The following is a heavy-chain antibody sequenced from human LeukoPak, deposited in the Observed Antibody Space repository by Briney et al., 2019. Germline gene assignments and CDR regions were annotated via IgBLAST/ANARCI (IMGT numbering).Heavy chain of an antibody. D-gene: IGHD2-2*02. J-gene: IGHJ5*02. V-gene: IGHV1-69*01. CDR2: IIPVFGTS. CDR1: GGTFSSYA. CDR3: ARVTGGRYCSTTSCYMRGWFDP. Sequence: GSLVKVSCKASGGTFSSYAISWVRQAPGQGLEWMGGIIPVFGTSNYAQKFQGRVTITADESTRTAYMELSSLRSEDTAVYYCARVTGGRYCSTTSCYMRGWFDPWGQGTLVTVSS.